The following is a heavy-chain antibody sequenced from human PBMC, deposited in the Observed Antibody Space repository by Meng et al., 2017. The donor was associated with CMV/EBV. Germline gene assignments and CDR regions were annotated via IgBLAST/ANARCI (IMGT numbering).Heavy chain of an antibody. CDR2: IKQDGSEK. CDR3: AGQNVAAAAGTVFDY. Sequence: GESLKISCAASGFTFSSYWMSWVRQAPGKGLEWVANIKQDGSEKYYVDSVKGRFTISRDNAKNSLYLQMNSLRAEDTAVYYCAGQNVAAAAGTVFDYWGQGTLVTVSS. V-gene: IGHV3-7*03. D-gene: IGHD6-13*01. CDR1: GFTFSSYW. J-gene: IGHJ4*02.